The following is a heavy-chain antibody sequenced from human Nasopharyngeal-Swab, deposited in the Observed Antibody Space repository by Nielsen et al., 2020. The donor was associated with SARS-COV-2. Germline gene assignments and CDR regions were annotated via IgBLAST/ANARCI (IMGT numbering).Heavy chain of an antibody. D-gene: IGHD3-22*01. V-gene: IGHV1-24*01. J-gene: IGHJ3*02. Sequence: ASVKVSCKVSGYTLTELSMHWVRQAPGKGLEWMGGFDPEDGETIYAQKFQGRVTMTEDTSTDTAYMELSSLRPEDTAVYYCATSVTMIVVAHDAFDIWGQGTMVTVSS. CDR2: FDPEDGET. CDR3: ATSVTMIVVAHDAFDI. CDR1: GYTLTELS.